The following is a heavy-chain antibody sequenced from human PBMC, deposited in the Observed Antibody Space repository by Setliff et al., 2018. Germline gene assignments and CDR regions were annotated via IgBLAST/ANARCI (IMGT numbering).Heavy chain of an antibody. V-gene: IGHV1-69*13. J-gene: IGHJ4*02. Sequence: SVKVSCKASGYTLTTYAIHWVRQAPGQGLEWMGMIIPIFGSPHYAQRFQVRVIITADVSTRTAYMDLSSLRSEDTAIYYCARDSQLGFYYFDSWGRGTLVTVSS. CDR1: GYTLTTYA. D-gene: IGHD1-1*01. CDR2: IIPIFGSP. CDR3: ARDSQLGFYYFDS.